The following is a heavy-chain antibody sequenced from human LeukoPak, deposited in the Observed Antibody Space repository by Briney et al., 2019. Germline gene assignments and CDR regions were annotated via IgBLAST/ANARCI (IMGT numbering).Heavy chain of an antibody. Sequence: SQTLSLTCAISGDSVSSNSAAWNWIRQSPSRGFEWLGRTYYRSKWYNDYAVSVKSRITINPDTSKNQFSLHLNSVTPEDTAVYYCARDQGYASGAWSDAFNIWGQGTMVTVSS. V-gene: IGHV6-1*01. CDR2: TYYRSKWYN. CDR1: GDSVSSNSAA. J-gene: IGHJ3*02. D-gene: IGHD6-19*01. CDR3: ARDQGYASGAWSDAFNI.